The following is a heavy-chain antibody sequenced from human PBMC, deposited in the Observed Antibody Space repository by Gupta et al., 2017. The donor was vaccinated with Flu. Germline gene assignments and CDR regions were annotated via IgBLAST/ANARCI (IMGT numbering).Heavy chain of an antibody. Sequence: QVQLVQSGAEVKKPGSSVKVSCKASGGTFSSYAISWVRQAPGQGLEWMGGLIPIFGTANYAQKFQGRVTITADESTSTAYMELSSLRSEDTAVYYCARDSRTAAAGTVVSKYYYYGMDVWGQGTTVTVSS. CDR1: GGTFSSYA. V-gene: IGHV1-69*01. CDR3: ARDSRTAAAGTVVSKYYYYGMDV. D-gene: IGHD6-13*01. CDR2: LIPIFGTA. J-gene: IGHJ6*02.